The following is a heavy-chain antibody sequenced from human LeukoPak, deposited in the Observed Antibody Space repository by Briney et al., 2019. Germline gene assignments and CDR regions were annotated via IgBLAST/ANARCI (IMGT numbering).Heavy chain of an antibody. V-gene: IGHV3-23*01. CDR1: GFIFSDYY. CDR3: AKRYRGTMLGDY. CDR2: ISGSGGST. D-gene: IGHD3-10*01. J-gene: IGHJ4*02. Sequence: GGSLRLSCAASGFIFSDYYMSWVRQAPGKGLEWVSAISGSGGSTYYADSVKGRFTISRDNSKNTLYLQMNSLRAEDTAVYYCAKRYRGTMLGDYWGQGTLVTVSS.